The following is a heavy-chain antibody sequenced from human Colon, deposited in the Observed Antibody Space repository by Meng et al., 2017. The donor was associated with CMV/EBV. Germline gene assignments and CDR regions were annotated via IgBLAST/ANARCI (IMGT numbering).Heavy chain of an antibody. CDR1: GLTFSSNG. CDR2: IWWDGSTT. CDR3: ARWGNNKIMDY. Sequence: GESLKISCVGSGLTFSSNGMHWVRQAPGKGLEWVAVIWWDGSTTYYADSVKGRFTISRDNSKRTLFLHMNSLRAEDTALYYCARWGNNKIMDYWGQGTQVTVSS. D-gene: IGHD4-23*01. V-gene: IGHV3-33*01. J-gene: IGHJ4*02.